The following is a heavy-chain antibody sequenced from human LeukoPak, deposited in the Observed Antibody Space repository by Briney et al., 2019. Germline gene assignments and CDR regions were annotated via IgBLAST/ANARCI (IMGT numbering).Heavy chain of an antibody. D-gene: IGHD1-26*01. J-gene: IGHJ4*02. CDR1: GFNFNAYE. V-gene: IGHV3-30-3*01. CDR2: QSFNGDIR. CDR3: AKDLIPGSPDYFDY. Sequence: GGSLRLSCAASGFNFNAYEIHWVRQTPGRGLEWVAVQSFNGDIRIYADSVKGRFTISRDNSINTLYLQMNSLRAEDTAIYYCAKDLIPGSPDYFDYWGQGALVAVSS.